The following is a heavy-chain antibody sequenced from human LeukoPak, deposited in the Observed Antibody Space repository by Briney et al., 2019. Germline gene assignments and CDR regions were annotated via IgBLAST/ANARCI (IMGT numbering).Heavy chain of an antibody. CDR2: INPNSGGT. Sequence: ASVKVSCKASGYTFTGYYMHWVRQAPGQGGEWMGWINPNSGGTNYAQKFQGRVTMTRDTSISTAYMELSRLRSDDTAVYYCARVGGSGYDKYYGMDVWGQGTTVTVS. CDR3: ARVGGSGYDKYYGMDV. CDR1: GYTFTGYY. D-gene: IGHD5-12*01. J-gene: IGHJ6*02. V-gene: IGHV1-2*02.